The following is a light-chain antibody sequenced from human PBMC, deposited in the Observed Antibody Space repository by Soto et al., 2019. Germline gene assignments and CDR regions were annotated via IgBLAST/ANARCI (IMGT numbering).Light chain of an antibody. J-gene: IGKJ2*01. CDR3: QQSHSTPYT. CDR2: WAS. CDR1: QSVLYSSNNKNY. V-gene: IGKV4-1*01. Sequence: DIVMTQSPDSLAVSLGERATINCKSSQSVLYSSNNKNYLAWYQQKPGQPPKLLIYWASTRESGVPDRFSGSGSGTDFTLTISSLQREDFATYFCQQSHSTPYTFGQGTKLEI.